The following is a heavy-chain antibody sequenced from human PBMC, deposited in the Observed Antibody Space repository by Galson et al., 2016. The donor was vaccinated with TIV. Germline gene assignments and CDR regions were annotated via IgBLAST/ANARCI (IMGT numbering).Heavy chain of an antibody. CDR3: ARLAPFYSDGGGYYEGDYIDY. CDR1: GYSFIAYY. J-gene: IGHJ4*02. Sequence: SVKVSCKASGYSFIAYYMHWVRQAPGKGLEWMGWINPYSGGTHYAQKFQGRVTMTRDTSITTAYMDLGRLTSDDTAVYYCARLAPFYSDGGGYYEGDYIDYWGQGTLVTVSS. CDR2: INPYSGGT. D-gene: IGHD3-22*01. V-gene: IGHV1-2*02.